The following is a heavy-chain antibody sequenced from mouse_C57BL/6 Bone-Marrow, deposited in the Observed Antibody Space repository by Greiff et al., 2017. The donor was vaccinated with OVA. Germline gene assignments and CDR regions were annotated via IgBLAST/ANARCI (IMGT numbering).Heavy chain of an antibody. J-gene: IGHJ3*01. D-gene: IGHD1-1*01. V-gene: IGHV1-64*01. Sequence: QVQLQQPGAELVKPGASVKLSCKASGYTFTSYWMHWVKQRPGQGLEWIGMIHPNSGSTNYNEKFKSKATLTVDKSSSTAYMQLSSLTSEDSAVYYGARSEYYGSRAWFAYWGQGTLVTVSA. CDR2: IHPNSGST. CDR3: ARSEYYGSRAWFAY. CDR1: GYTFTSYW.